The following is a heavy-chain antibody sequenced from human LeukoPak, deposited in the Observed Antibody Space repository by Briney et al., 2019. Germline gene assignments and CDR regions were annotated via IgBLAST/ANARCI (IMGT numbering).Heavy chain of an antibody. CDR2: IDSSGTVP. CDR1: GFTFSDYY. CDR3: TRDPDRSSKVDY. J-gene: IGHJ4*02. D-gene: IGHD3-22*01. Sequence: GGSLRLSCAASGFTFSDYYMSWIRQTPGKGLEWVSYIDSSGTVPYNADSVKGRFTISKDNAKNSLFLQMNSLRVEDTAVYFCTRDPDRSSKVDYWGQGTLVTVSS. V-gene: IGHV3-11*01.